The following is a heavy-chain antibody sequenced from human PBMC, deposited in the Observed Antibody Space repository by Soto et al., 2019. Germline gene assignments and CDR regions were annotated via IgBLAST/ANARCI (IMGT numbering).Heavy chain of an antibody. CDR3: AKSASRYSRSWYYFVY. CDR1: GFTFSSYA. D-gene: IGHD6-13*01. J-gene: IGHJ4*02. CDR2: ISGSGGST. V-gene: IGHV3-23*01. Sequence: GGSLSLSCAASGFTFSSYAMSWVRQAPGKGLEWVSAISGSGGSTYYADSVKGRFTISRDNSKNTLYLQMNSLRAEDTAVYYCAKSASRYSRSWYYFVYWGQGTLVTVSS.